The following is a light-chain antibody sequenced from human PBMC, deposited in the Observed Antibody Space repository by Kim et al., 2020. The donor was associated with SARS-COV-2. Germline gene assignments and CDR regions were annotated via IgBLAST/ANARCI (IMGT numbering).Light chain of an antibody. CDR3: QVWDSSTVV. CDR2: RDS. Sequence: SYELTQPLSVSVALGQTASITCGGNNIGSKNVHWYQQKPGQAPVLVIYRDSNRPSGIPERFSGSNSGNTATLTISRAQAGDEADYYCQVWDSSTVVFGGG. CDR1: NIGSKN. V-gene: IGLV3-9*01. J-gene: IGLJ2*01.